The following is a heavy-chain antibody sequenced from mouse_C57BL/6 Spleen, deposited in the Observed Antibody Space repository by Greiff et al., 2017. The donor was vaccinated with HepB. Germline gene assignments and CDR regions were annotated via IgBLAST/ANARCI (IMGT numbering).Heavy chain of an antibody. D-gene: IGHD1-1*01. CDR2: IDPEDGET. J-gene: IGHJ4*01. V-gene: IGHV14-2*01. Sequence: EVQLQESGAELVKPGASVKLSCTASGFNIKDYYMHWVKQRTEQGLEWIGRIDPEDGETKYAPKFQGKATITADTSSNTAYLQLSSLTSEDTAVYYCARPITTVVATGAMDYWGQGTSVTVSS. CDR1: GFNIKDYY. CDR3: ARPITTVVATGAMDY.